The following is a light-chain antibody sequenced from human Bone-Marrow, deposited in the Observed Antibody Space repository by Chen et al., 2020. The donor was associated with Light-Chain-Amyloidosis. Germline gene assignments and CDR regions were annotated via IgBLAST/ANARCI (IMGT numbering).Light chain of an antibody. CDR2: EVT. CDR3: SSYTITNTLV. Sequence: HSALTHPASVSGSPGQSITIPCTGTSSDVGCDNHVSWYQQHPDKAPKLMIYEVTNRPSWVPDRFSGSKSDNTAALTISGLQTEDEADYFCSSYTITNTLVFGSGTRVTVL. CDR1: SSDVGCDNH. V-gene: IGLV2-14*01. J-gene: IGLJ1*01.